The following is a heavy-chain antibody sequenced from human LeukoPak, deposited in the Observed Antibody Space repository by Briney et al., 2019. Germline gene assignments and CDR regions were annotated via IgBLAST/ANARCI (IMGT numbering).Heavy chain of an antibody. CDR2: IYYSGST. V-gene: IGHV4-59*08. CDR1: GGSISSYY. J-gene: IGHJ4*02. CDR3: ARQIQGFDY. Sequence: PSETLSLTCTVSGGSISSYYWSWIRQPPGKGPEWIGYIYYSGSTNYNPSLKSRVTISVDTSKNQFSLKLSSVTAADTAVYYCARQIQGFDYWGQGTLVTVSS.